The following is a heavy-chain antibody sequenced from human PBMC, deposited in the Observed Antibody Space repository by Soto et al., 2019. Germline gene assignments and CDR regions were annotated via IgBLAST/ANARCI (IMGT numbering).Heavy chain of an antibody. Sequence: ASVKVSCKAPRDNFTSYYINWVRQAPGQGLEWMGVINPHGGSTAYAQKFKGRVTLTRDTSASTVYMEVSSLTSEDTAMYYCARSSGGNFGIIIEGTNWFDPWGQGTLVTVSS. J-gene: IGHJ5*02. CDR2: INPHGGST. CDR1: RDNFTSYY. V-gene: IGHV1-46*01. CDR3: ARSSGGNFGIIIEGTNWFDP. D-gene: IGHD1-26*01.